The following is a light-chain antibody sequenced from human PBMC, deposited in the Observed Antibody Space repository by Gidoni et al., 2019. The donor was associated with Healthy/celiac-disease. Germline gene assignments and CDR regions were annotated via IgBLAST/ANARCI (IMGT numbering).Light chain of an antibody. CDR3: QQYYSTPRT. V-gene: IGKV4-1*01. CDR2: CAS. J-gene: IGKJ1*01. CDR1: QSVLYSSNNKNY. Sequence: DIVMTQSPESLAVSLGERATINCKSSQSVLYSSNNKNYLAWYQQKPGQPPKLLIYCASTRESVVPDRFSGSGSGTDFTLTISSLQAEDVAVYYCQQYYSTPRTFGQVTKVEIK.